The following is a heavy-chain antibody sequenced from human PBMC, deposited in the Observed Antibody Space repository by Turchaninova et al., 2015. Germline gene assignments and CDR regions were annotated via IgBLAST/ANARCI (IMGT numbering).Heavy chain of an antibody. CDR1: GSFISSGYY. Sequence: QMQLRESGPGLVKPSATLSPHCDSSGSFISSGYYVGWIRPPPGKGLEWIGSGHYTGGTYYNQAVKSRVTISVDTSKNQFSLSLTSVTAADTAMYYCVRHHGIYGSPRLDSWGQGTLVTVSS. J-gene: IGHJ1*01. CDR3: VRHHGIYGSPRLDS. D-gene: IGHD3-10*01. V-gene: IGHV4-38-2*01. CDR2: GHYTGGT.